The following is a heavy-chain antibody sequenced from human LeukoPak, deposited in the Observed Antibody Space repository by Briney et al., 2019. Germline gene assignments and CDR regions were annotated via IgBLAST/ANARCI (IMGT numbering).Heavy chain of an antibody. CDR3: AMAYGSGSYQVY. Sequence: SETLSLTCAVYGGTFSGYYWSWIRQPPGKGLEWIGEINHSGSTNCNPSLKSRVTISVDTSKNQFSLRLSSVTAADTAVYYCAMAYGSGSYQVYWGQGTLVTVSS. CDR2: INHSGST. CDR1: GGTFSGYY. D-gene: IGHD3-10*01. V-gene: IGHV4-34*08. J-gene: IGHJ4*02.